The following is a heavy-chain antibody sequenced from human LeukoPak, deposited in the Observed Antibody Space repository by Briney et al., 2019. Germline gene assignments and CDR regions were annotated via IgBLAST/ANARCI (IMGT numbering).Heavy chain of an antibody. J-gene: IGHJ5*02. Sequence: SETLSLTCSVSAGSLSNYYWTWIRQPAGKGLECIGRIYTSGGTTYNPSPKSRVTMSIDTSKNQFSLRLSSVTAADTAVYYCARVRGNDFGNWFDPWGQGTLVTVSS. D-gene: IGHD5-12*01. CDR2: IYTSGGT. V-gene: IGHV4-4*07. CDR1: AGSLSNYY. CDR3: ARVRGNDFGNWFDP.